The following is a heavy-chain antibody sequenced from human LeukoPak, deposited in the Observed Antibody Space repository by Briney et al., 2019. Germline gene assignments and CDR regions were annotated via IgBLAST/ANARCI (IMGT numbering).Heavy chain of an antibody. CDR3: AKDLGTEPQELAYYGMDV. CDR2: ISYDGSNK. V-gene: IGHV3-30*18. Sequence: PGRSLRLSCAASGFTFSSYGMHWVRQAPGKGLEWVAVISYDGSNKYYADSVKGRFTISRDNSKNTLYLQMNSLRAEDTAVYYCAKDLGTEPQELAYYGMDVWGQGTTVTVSS. CDR1: GFTFSSYG. D-gene: IGHD1-1*01. J-gene: IGHJ6*02.